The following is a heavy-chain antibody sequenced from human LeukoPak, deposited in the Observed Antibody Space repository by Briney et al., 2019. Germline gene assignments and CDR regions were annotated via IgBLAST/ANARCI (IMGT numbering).Heavy chain of an antibody. J-gene: IGHJ5*02. CDR2: IFTSGASGAT. Sequence: SETLSLTCTVSGGSITNYYWSWIRQPAGKGLEWIGRIFTSGASGATNYHPSLKSRVTISVDTSKNQFSLKLSSVTAADTAVYYCARRTLYCSSTSCAFDPWGQGTLVTVSS. CDR1: GGSITNYY. V-gene: IGHV4-4*07. D-gene: IGHD2-2*01. CDR3: ARRTLYCSSTSCAFDP.